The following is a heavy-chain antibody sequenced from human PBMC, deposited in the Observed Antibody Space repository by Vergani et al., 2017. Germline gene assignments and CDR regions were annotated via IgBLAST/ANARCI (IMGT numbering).Heavy chain of an antibody. J-gene: IGHJ3*02. CDR2: INHSGST. CDR3: ARGRAFDI. CDR1: GGSFSGYY. Sequence: QVQLQQWGAGLLKPSETLSLTCAVYGGSFSGYYWSWIRQPPGKGREWIGEINHSGSTNYNPSLKSRVTISVDTSKNQFSLKLSSVTAADTAVYYCARGRAFDIWGQGTMVTVSS. V-gene: IGHV4-34*01.